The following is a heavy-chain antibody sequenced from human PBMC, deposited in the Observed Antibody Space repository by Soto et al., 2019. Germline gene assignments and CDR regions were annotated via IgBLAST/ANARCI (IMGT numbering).Heavy chain of an antibody. CDR3: ARERTYQMFGDDALDF. J-gene: IGHJ3*01. CDR1: GGSLNNYN. D-gene: IGHD2-2*01. Sequence: PSETLSLTCTVSGGSLNNYNWNWIRQSAGTGLEWIGRIYSSGKTYYNPSLKSRVTLSLDMPNNQISLKVTSVTAADTAMYYCARERTYQMFGDDALDFWGLGTMVTVSS. V-gene: IGHV4-4*07. CDR2: IYSSGKT.